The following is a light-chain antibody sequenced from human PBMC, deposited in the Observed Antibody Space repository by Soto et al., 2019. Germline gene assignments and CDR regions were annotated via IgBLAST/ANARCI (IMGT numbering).Light chain of an antibody. V-gene: IGKV3-11*01. CDR1: QSVSRY. J-gene: IGKJ4*01. CDR2: DAS. CDR3: QQRSNWPLT. Sequence: EIVLTQSPATLSLSPGXRATLSCRASQSVSRYLAWYQQKPGQAPRLLIYDASNRATGIPARFSGSGSGTDFTLTISSLEAEDFAVYYCQQRSNWPLTFGGGTKVEIK.